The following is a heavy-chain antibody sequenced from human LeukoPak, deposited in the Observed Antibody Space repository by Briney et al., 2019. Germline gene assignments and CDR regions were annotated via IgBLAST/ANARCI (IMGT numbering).Heavy chain of an antibody. CDR1: GYRFSNFG. J-gene: IGHJ3*02. CDR3: AKVDPPIVAGARGDAFEI. CDR2: TSPYDDTL. D-gene: IGHD1-26*01. V-gene: IGHV1-18*01. Sequence: ASVKVSCKASGYRFSNFGITWLRQAPGQGIEWMGWTSPYDDTLEYAKKFQGRVTMTTDTSTSTAYMELRSLRPDDTAMYYCAKVDPPIVAGARGDAFEIWGQGTLVTVSS.